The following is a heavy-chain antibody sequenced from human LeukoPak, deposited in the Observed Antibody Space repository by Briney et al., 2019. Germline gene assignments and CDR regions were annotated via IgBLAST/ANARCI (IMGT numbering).Heavy chain of an antibody. CDR2: IYPSDADT. Sequence: GESLKISCKGSGYSFTYFWIGWVRQMPGKGLEWMGTIYPSDADTRYSPSFQGQVTISADKSISTAYLQWSSLKASDTAIYYCARPIYGGDASWYMDLWGRGTLVTVSS. V-gene: IGHV5-51*01. CDR3: ARPIYGGDASWYMDL. CDR1: GYSFTYFW. D-gene: IGHD2-21*02. J-gene: IGHJ2*01.